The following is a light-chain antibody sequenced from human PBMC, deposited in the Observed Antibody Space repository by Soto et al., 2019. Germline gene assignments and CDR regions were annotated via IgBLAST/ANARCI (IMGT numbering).Light chain of an antibody. J-gene: IGKJ5*01. CDR2: DAS. Sequence: EIVLTQSPATLSLSPGERATLSCRASQSVKTFLVWYQQRPGQAPRLLIHDASHRAAGIPARFSGSGVGTDVTLAVSSLGPEDAGVYCCQQRSNWPPITFGQGTRLEIK. CDR3: QQRSNWPPIT. V-gene: IGKV3-11*01. CDR1: QSVKTF.